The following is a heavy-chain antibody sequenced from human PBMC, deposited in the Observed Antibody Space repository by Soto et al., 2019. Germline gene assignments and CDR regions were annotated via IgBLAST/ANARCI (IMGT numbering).Heavy chain of an antibody. V-gene: IGHV3-48*02. Sequence: TGGSLRLSCAASGFTFSSYSMNWVRQAPGKGLEWVSYISSSSSTIYYADSVKGRFTISRDNAKNSLYLQMNSLRDDDTAVYYCATSGGGWYLYWGQGTLVTVSS. D-gene: IGHD6-19*01. CDR3: ATSGGGWYLY. J-gene: IGHJ4*02. CDR2: ISSSSSTI. CDR1: GFTFSSYS.